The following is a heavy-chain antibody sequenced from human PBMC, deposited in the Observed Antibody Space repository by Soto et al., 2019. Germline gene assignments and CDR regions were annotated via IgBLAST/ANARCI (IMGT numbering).Heavy chain of an antibody. CDR1: GFTFSSYA. CDR3: AKDRGAGGRFSGIAVAGIPS. D-gene: IGHD6-19*01. J-gene: IGHJ5*02. Sequence: EVQLLESGGGLVQPGGSLRLSCAASGFTFSSYAMSWVRQTPGKGLEWVSGISGGGGNTYYADSVTGRFTISRDNSRNTLYLQMNSLRAGDTAIYYGAKDRGAGGRFSGIAVAGIPSWGQGTLVTVSS. CDR2: ISGGGGNT. V-gene: IGHV3-23*01.